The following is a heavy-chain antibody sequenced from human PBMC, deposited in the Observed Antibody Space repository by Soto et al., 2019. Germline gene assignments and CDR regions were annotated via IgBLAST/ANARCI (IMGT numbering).Heavy chain of an antibody. J-gene: IGHJ6*02. Sequence: GESLKISCKGSGYRFTSYWIGWVRQMPGKGLEWMGIIYPGDSDTRYSPSFQGQVTISADKSISTAYLQWSSLKASDTAMYYCASTHYYDSSGSDYYYYGMDVWGQGTTVTVSS. CDR1: GYRFTSYW. D-gene: IGHD3-22*01. CDR2: IYPGDSDT. CDR3: ASTHYYDSSGSDYYYYGMDV. V-gene: IGHV5-51*01.